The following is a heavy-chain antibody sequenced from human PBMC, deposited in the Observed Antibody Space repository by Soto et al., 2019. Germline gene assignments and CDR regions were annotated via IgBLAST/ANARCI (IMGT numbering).Heavy chain of an antibody. CDR3: ARDKITGLFDY. CDR2: TNHTGST. J-gene: IGHJ4*02. V-gene: IGHV4-34*01. Sequence: QVQLQQWGAGLLKPSETLSLTCAVYGGSFSGYSWTWIRQPPGTGLEWIGETNHTGSTNYNPSLNSRVTISVDTSKNQFSLKLTSVTAEDTAVYYCARDKITGLFDYWGQGTLVTVSS. CDR1: GGSFSGYS. D-gene: IGHD2-8*02.